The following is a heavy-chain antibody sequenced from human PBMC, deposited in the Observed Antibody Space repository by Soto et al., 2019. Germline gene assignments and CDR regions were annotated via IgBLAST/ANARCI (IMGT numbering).Heavy chain of an antibody. CDR3: ARQIYDSDTGPNFQYYFDS. D-gene: IGHD3-22*01. Sequence: GESLKIYCKGSGYSFAGYWITWVRQKPGKGLEWMGRIDPSDSQTYYSPSLRGHVTISVTKSITTVFLQWSSLRASDTAMYYCARQIYDSDTGPNFQYYFDSWGQGTPVTVSS. V-gene: IGHV5-10-1*01. CDR1: GYSFAGYW. CDR2: IDPSDSQT. J-gene: IGHJ4*02.